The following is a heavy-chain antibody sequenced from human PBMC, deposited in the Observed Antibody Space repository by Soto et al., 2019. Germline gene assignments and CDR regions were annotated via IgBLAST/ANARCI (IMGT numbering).Heavy chain of an antibody. CDR3: TSKYCSGGSCYSGSYYYYGMDV. J-gene: IGHJ6*02. CDR1: GFTFSGSA. CDR2: IRSKANSYAT. Sequence: GGSLRLSCAASGFTFSGSAMHWVRQASGKGLEWVGRIRSKANSYATAYAASVKGRFTISRDDSKNTAYLQMNSLKTEDTAVYYCTSKYCSGGSCYSGSYYYYGMDVWGQGTTVTVSS. V-gene: IGHV3-73*01. D-gene: IGHD2-15*01.